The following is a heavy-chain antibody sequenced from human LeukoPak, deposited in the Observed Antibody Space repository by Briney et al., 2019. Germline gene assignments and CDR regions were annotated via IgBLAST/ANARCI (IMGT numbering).Heavy chain of an antibody. CDR1: GFTFNDFA. D-gene: IGHD3-16*01. V-gene: IGHV3-23*01. CDR2: IGDAGT. Sequence: PGGSLRLSCAASGFTFNDFAMTWVHQPPGKGLEWVSSIGDAGTYYAYSVKGRFTISRDNSKNMSYPQLNSLRAGDTAMYYCAKNLGPFDVRGQGTMVTVSS. J-gene: IGHJ3*01. CDR3: AKNLGPFDV.